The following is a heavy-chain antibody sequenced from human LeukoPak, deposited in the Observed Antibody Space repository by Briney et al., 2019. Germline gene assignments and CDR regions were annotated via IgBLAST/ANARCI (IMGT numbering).Heavy chain of an antibody. CDR2: IWYDGSNK. V-gene: IGHV3-33*01. Sequence: GGSLRLSCAASGFTFSSYGMHWVRQAPGKGLEWVAVIWYDGSNKYYAGSVKGRFPISRDNSKNTLFLQMNSLRAEDTAVYYCARGGYSSSWYHFDYWGQGTLVTVSS. D-gene: IGHD6-13*01. CDR3: ARGGYSSSWYHFDY. CDR1: GFTFSSYG. J-gene: IGHJ4*02.